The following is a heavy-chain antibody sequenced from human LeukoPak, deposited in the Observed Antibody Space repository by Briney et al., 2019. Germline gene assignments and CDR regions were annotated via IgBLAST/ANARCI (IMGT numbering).Heavy chain of an antibody. Sequence: KPSETLSLTCAVSGYSISSGYYWGWIRQPPGKGLEWIGSIYHSGGTYYNPSLKSRVTISVDTSKNQFSLKLSSVTAADTAVYYCARPILEYQPDSTDNWGQGTLVTVSS. CDR3: ARPILEYQPDSTDN. V-gene: IGHV4-38-2*01. D-gene: IGHD2-2*01. CDR1: GYSISSGYY. J-gene: IGHJ4*02. CDR2: IYHSGGT.